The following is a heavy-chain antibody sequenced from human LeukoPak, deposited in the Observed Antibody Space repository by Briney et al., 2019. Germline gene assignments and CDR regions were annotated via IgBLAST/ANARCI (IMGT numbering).Heavy chain of an antibody. J-gene: IGHJ4*02. CDR2: IYYSGST. V-gene: IGHV4-39*01. CDR3: ARPISASSGHNYFDY. Sequence: PSETLSLTCTVSGGPINSDSSYWGWIRQPPGKGLEWIGSIYYSGSTYYNPSLKSRVTISVDTSKNQFSLKLYSVTAADTAVYYCARPISASSGHNYFDYWGQGTLVTVSS. D-gene: IGHD6-19*01. CDR1: GGPINSDSSY.